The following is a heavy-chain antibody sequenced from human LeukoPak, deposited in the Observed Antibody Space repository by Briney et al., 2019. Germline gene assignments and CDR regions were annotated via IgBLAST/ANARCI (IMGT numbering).Heavy chain of an antibody. V-gene: IGHV3-30*02. CDR1: GFTFSSYG. CDR2: IRYDGSNK. Sequence: PGGSLRLSCAASGFTFSSYGMSWVRQAPGKGLEWVAFIRYDGSNKYYADSVKGRFTISRDNSKNTLYLQMNSLRAEDTAVYYCAKEGYYGDYAPGYWGQGTLVTVSS. CDR3: AKEGYYGDYAPGY. J-gene: IGHJ4*02. D-gene: IGHD4-17*01.